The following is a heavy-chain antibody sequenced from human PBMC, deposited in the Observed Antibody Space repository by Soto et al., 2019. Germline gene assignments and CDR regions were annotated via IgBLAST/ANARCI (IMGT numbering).Heavy chain of an antibody. D-gene: IGHD3-10*01. Sequence: PGESLKISCKGSGYSFTSYWIGWVRQMPGKGLEWMGIIYPGDSDTRYSPSFQGQVTISADKSISTAYLQWSSLKASDTAMYYCARQNSGADYYYYGMDVWAQGTTVTVS. V-gene: IGHV5-51*01. CDR3: ARQNSGADYYYYGMDV. CDR1: GYSFTSYW. CDR2: IYPGDSDT. J-gene: IGHJ6*02.